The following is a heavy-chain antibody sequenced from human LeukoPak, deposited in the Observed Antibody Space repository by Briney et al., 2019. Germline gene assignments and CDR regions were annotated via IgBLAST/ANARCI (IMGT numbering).Heavy chain of an antibody. V-gene: IGHV3-23*01. CDR2: ISGGSVST. J-gene: IGHJ4*02. CDR3: AIRVGTKSSPFDY. Sequence: GGSLRLSCEASGFAFSSHAMSWARQAPGKGLQWVSTISGGSVSTYYADSVKGRFSISRDNTKNTLYPEMNTLTVDDTAVYYCAIRVGTKSSPFDYWGQGTLVTVSS. D-gene: IGHD1-26*01. CDR1: GFAFSSHA.